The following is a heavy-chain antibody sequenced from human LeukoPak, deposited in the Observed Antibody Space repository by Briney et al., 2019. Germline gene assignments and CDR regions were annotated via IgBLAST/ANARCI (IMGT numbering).Heavy chain of an antibody. CDR1: GYTFTSYG. Sequence: ASVKVSCKASGYTFTSYGISWVRQAPGQGLEWMGWISDYSGNPNYAQKFQGRVTMTADTFTSTAYMELRSLRSDDTAVYFCARDSLLAAPHTDHWGQGTLVTVSS. V-gene: IGHV1-18*01. CDR2: ISDYSGNP. CDR3: ARDSLLAAPHTDH. D-gene: IGHD3-10*01. J-gene: IGHJ4*02.